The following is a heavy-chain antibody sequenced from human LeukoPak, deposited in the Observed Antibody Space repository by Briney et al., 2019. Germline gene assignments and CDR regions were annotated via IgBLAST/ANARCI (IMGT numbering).Heavy chain of an antibody. CDR2: IYYSGST. Sequence: SETLSLTCTVSGGSISSYYRSWIRQPPGKGLEWIGYIYYSGSTNYNPSLKSRVTISVDTSKNQFSLKLSSVTAADTAVYYCARGYYYDSSGYYPAFDIWGQGTMVTVSS. CDR1: GGSISSYY. D-gene: IGHD3-22*01. J-gene: IGHJ3*02. CDR3: ARGYYYDSSGYYPAFDI. V-gene: IGHV4-59*01.